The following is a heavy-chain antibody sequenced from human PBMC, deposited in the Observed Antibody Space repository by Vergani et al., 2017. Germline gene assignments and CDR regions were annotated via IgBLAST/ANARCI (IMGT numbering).Heavy chain of an antibody. J-gene: IGHJ4*02. D-gene: IGHD6-13*01. CDR2: IYSGGST. V-gene: IGHV3-53*01. CDR3: ARPSSSLCIDY. CDR1: GFTVSSNY. Sequence: EVQLVESGGGLIQPGGSLRLSCAASGFTVSSNYMSWVRQAPGKGLEWVTVIYSGGSTYYADSVKGRFTISRDNAKNSLYLQMISLRAEDMAVYYCARPSSSLCIDYWGQGTLVIVSS.